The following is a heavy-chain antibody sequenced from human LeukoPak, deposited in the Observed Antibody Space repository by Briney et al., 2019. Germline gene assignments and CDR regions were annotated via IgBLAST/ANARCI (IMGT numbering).Heavy chain of an antibody. CDR2: ISYDGSSK. CDR1: GFTFSSYA. J-gene: IGHJ4*02. CDR3: ARDRTGGGYYDSSGCPEYYFDY. D-gene: IGHD3-22*01. V-gene: IGHV3-30-3*01. Sequence: GGSLRLSCAASGFTFSSYAMHWVRQAPGKGLEWVAVISYDGSSKYYADSVKGRFTISRDNSKNTLYLQMNSLRAEDTAVYYCARDRTGGGYYDSSGCPEYYFDYWGQGTLVTVSS.